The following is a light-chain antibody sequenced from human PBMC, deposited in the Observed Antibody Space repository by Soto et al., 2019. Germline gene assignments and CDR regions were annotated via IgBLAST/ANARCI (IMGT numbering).Light chain of an antibody. V-gene: IGLV2-8*01. CDR1: SSDVGGYND. J-gene: IGLJ2*01. Sequence: QSALTQPPSASGSPGQSVTISCTGTSSDVGGYNDVSWYQQHPGKAPKLMIYEVSKRPSGVPDRFSGSKSGTTASLTVSGLQAEDEAEYYCSSYAGSNNFVVFGGGTKVTVL. CDR3: SSYAGSNNFVV. CDR2: EVS.